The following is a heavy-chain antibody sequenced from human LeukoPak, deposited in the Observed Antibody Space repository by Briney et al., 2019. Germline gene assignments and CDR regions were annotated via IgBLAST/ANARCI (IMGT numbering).Heavy chain of an antibody. J-gene: IGHJ4*02. V-gene: IGHV3-48*01. D-gene: IGHD1-20*01. CDR1: GFAFSSYS. CDR3: VRESITGHRYFDY. Sequence: PGGSLRLSCAASGFAFSSYSMYWVRQAPGRGLEWISYISSGSRTIYYADSVEGRFTISRDNGKNSLYLLLNSLRADDTAVYFCVRESITGHRYFDYWGQGTLITVSS. CDR2: ISSGSRTI.